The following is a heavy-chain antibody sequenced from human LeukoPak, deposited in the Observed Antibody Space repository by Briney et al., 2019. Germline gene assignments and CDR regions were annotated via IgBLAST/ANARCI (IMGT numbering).Heavy chain of an antibody. CDR2: INSDGSRT. J-gene: IGHJ5*02. CDR3: ARVLTGSWDWFDP. Sequence: TGGSLRLSCAASKFSFSSYWMHWVRQAPGKGLVWVSRINSDGSRTSYADSVKGRFTISRDNAKNTLYLQMSSLRAEDTAVYYCARVLTGSWDWFDPWGQGTLVTVSS. D-gene: IGHD2-8*02. CDR1: KFSFSSYW. V-gene: IGHV3-74*01.